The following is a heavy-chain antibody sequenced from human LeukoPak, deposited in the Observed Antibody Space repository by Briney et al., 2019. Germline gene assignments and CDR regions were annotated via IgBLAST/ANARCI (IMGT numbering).Heavy chain of an antibody. CDR2: INPSGGST. V-gene: IGHV1-46*01. CDR1: GYTFTGYY. D-gene: IGHD1-26*01. Sequence: ASVKVSCKASGYTFTGYYMHWVRQAPGQGLEWMGIINPSGGSTSYAQKFQGRVTMTRDMSTSTVYMELSSLRSEDTAVYYCARDHFLIVGATHDAFDIWGQGTMVTVSS. J-gene: IGHJ3*02. CDR3: ARDHFLIVGATHDAFDI.